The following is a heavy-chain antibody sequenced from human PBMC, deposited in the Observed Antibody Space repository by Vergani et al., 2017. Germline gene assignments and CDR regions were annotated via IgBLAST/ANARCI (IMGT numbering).Heavy chain of an antibody. CDR1: GFTFSDLS. Sequence: VQLVESGGGLVKPGGSLRLSCAASGFTFSDLSMSWVRQAPGKGLEWVAFIGSSGPYINYADSVKGRFIISRDNTNNSLFLQLRSLRAEDAAVYYCARDCTSGGCPDNYGMDVWGQGATVTVSS. D-gene: IGHD2-8*01. J-gene: IGHJ6*02. V-gene: IGHV3-21*06. CDR2: IGSSGPYI. CDR3: ARDCTSGGCPDNYGMDV.